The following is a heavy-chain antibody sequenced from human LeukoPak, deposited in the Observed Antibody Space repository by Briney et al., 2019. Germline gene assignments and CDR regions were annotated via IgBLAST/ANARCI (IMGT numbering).Heavy chain of an antibody. D-gene: IGHD3-16*01. CDR3: AKWGTGIPFDY. CDR1: GFSVSSNA. Sequence: GRSLRLSCAAAGFSVSSNAMSWVRQAPGKAPDWVSGMSAAGGSTYYADSVKGRFTISRDNSKNTLYLQMNSLRAEDTAVYYCAKWGTGIPFDYWGQGTLVTVS. J-gene: IGHJ4*02. V-gene: IGHV3-23*01. CDR2: MSAAGGST.